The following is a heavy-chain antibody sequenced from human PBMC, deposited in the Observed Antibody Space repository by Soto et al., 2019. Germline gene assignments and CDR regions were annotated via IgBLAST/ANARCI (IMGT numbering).Heavy chain of an antibody. J-gene: IGHJ4*02. V-gene: IGHV3-15*07. D-gene: IGHD5-18*01. CDR2: IKSKTDGGTT. CDR1: GFTFSNAW. CDR3: TTDRTAMVQEYFDY. Sequence: EVQLVESGGGLVKPGGSLRLSCAASGFTFSNAWMNWVRQAPGKGLEWVGRIKSKTDGGTTDYAAPVKGRFTISRDDSKNTLYLQMNSLKTEDTAVYYCTTDRTAMVQEYFDYWGQGTLVTVSS.